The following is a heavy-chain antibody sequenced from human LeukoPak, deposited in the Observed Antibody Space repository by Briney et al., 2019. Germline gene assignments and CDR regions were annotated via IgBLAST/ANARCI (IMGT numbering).Heavy chain of an antibody. CDR3: ARDGQGALPYYGMDV. D-gene: IGHD1-26*01. V-gene: IGHV1-69*04. J-gene: IGHJ6*02. Sequence: SVKVSCKASGGTFSSYAISWVRQAPGQGLEWMGRIIPILGIANYAQKFQGRVTITADKSTSTAYMELSSLRSEDTAVYYCARDGQGALPYYGMDVWGQGTTVTVSS. CDR2: IIPILGIA. CDR1: GGTFSSYA.